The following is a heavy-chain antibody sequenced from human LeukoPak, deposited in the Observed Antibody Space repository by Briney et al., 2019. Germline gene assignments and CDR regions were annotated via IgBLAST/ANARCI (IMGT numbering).Heavy chain of an antibody. CDR1: GFAPSSYG. J-gene: IGHJ4*02. V-gene: IGHV3-33*01. D-gene: IGHD5-12*01. Sequence: GRSLRLSCAASGFAPSSYGMHWVRQAPGKGLEWVAVIWYDGSNKYYADSVKGRFTISRDNSKNTLYLQMNSLRAEDTAVHYCARDVGYHFDNWGQGTLVTVSS. CDR3: ARDVGYHFDN. CDR2: IWYDGSNK.